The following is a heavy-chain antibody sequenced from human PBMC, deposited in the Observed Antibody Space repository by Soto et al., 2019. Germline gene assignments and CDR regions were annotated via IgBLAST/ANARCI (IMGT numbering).Heavy chain of an antibody. V-gene: IGHV3-7*01. J-gene: IGHJ6*03. D-gene: IGHD6-6*01. Sequence: GGSLRLSCAASGFTFSSYWMSWVRQAPGKGLEWVANIKQDGSEKYYVDSVKGRFTISRDNAKNSLYLKMNSLRAEDTAVYYCARIAEAARPAQLFYYYYMDVWGKGTTVTVSS. CDR2: IKQDGSEK. CDR3: ARIAEAARPAQLFYYYYMDV. CDR1: GFTFSSYW.